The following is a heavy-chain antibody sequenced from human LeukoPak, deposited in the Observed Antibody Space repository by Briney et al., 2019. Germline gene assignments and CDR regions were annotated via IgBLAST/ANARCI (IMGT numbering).Heavy chain of an antibody. CDR3: AKDSQYSSWYYSYGMDV. D-gene: IGHD6-6*01. CDR1: GFTFDDYA. J-gene: IGHJ6*02. CDR2: ISWNSGSI. V-gene: IGHV3-9*01. Sequence: SLRLSCAASGFTFDDYAMHWVRQAPGKGLEWVSGISWNSGSIGHADSVKGRFTISRDNAKNSLYLQMNSLRAEDTALYYCAKDSQYSSWYYSYGMDVWGQGTTVTVSS.